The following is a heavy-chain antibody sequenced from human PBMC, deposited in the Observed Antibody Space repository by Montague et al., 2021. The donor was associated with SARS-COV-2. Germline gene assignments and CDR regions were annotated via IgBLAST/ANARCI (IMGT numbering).Heavy chain of an antibody. J-gene: IGHJ6*02. CDR3: ARGQMVRLESGGYSQYGMDV. D-gene: IGHD3-10*01. CDR2: IYYSGST. Sequence: SETLSLTCTVSGGSISSTSYYWGWIRQPPGKGLEWIGTIYYSGSTYYNPSLKSRVTISVDTSKNQFSLRVSSVTAADTAVYFCARGQMVRLESGGYSQYGMDVWGQGTTVTVSS. CDR1: GGSISSTSYY. V-gene: IGHV4-39*01.